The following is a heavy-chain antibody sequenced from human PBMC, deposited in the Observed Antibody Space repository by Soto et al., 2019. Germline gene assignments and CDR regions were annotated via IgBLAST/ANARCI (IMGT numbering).Heavy chain of an antibody. Sequence: SVKPSCKASGGANSCYDMSGVRQDTGQGLEWMGGIIPIFGTANYAQKFQGRVTITADESTSTAYMELSSLRSEDTAVYYCASTIAVAGNYYFDYWGQGTLVTVS. V-gene: IGHV1-69*13. CDR1: GGANSCYD. CDR2: IIPIFGTA. D-gene: IGHD6-19*01. CDR3: ASTIAVAGNYYFDY. J-gene: IGHJ4*02.